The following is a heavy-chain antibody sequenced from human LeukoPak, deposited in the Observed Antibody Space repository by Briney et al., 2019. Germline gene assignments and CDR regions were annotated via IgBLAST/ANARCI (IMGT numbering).Heavy chain of an antibody. CDR2: IGTAGDT. J-gene: IGHJ3*02. Sequence: GGSLRLSCAASGFTFSSYDMHWVRQATGKGLEWVSAIGTAGDTYYPGSVKGRFTISRENAKNSLYLQMNSLRAGDTAVYYCARSRFIRYFDWLLSPGTFDIWGRGTMVTVSS. D-gene: IGHD3-9*01. V-gene: IGHV3-13*01. CDR1: GFTFSSYD. CDR3: ARSRFIRYFDWLLSPGTFDI.